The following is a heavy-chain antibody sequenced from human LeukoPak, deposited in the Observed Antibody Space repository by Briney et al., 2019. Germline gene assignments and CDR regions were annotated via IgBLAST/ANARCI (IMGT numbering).Heavy chain of an antibody. CDR2: HSHSGSA. CDR1: GASINSDTYY. CDR3: ARYQTGTMFAV. Sequence: SETLSLTCTVSGASINSDTYYWGWIRQPPGKGLEWIGTHSHSGSAYYNPSLRSRITMSLDTSENQLSLKLYSVTAADAAIYYCARYQTGTMFAVWGQGTLVTISS. D-gene: IGHD1/OR15-1a*01. V-gene: IGHV4-39*07. J-gene: IGHJ4*02.